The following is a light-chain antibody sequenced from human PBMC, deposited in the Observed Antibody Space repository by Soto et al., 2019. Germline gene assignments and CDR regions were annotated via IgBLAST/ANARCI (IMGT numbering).Light chain of an antibody. CDR2: DAS. J-gene: IGKJ2*01. CDR3: QQYDIWPSYT. V-gene: IGKV3-15*01. Sequence: EIMLTQSPATLSVSPGERATLSCRASQSVSSKLAWYQQRPGQAPRLLIYDASTRATGLPASFSGSGSGTEFTLTISSLQSEDFAVYYCQQYDIWPSYTFGRGTILEIK. CDR1: QSVSSK.